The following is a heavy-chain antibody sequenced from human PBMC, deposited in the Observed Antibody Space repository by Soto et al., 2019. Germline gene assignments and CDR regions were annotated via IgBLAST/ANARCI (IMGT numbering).Heavy chain of an antibody. CDR3: ASGYRFQLLDYYYYNMDV. CDR1: GYTFTSYG. CDR2: ISTYNGNT. D-gene: IGHD2-2*03. Sequence: ASVKVSCKASGYTFTSYGFNWVRQAPGQGLEWMGWISTYNGNTNYAQKLQGRVTMTTDTSTSTAYMELRSLRSDDTAVYYCASGYRFQLLDYYYYNMDVWGQGTTVTVSS. J-gene: IGHJ6*02. V-gene: IGHV1-18*01.